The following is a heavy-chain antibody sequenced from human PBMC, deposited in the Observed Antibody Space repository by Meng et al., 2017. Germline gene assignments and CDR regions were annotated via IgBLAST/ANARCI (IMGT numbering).Heavy chain of an antibody. CDR3: ARAPVGATHAFDT. CDR2: IYTSGST. CDR1: GGSISSGTYY. D-gene: IGHD1-26*01. J-gene: IGHJ3*02. V-gene: IGHV4-61*02. Sequence: SETLSLTCTASGGSISSGTYYWSWIRQPAGKGLEWIGRIYTSGSTNYNPSLKSRVIISVDTSKNQFPLKLSSVTAADTAVYYCARAPVGATHAFDTWGQGTMVTVSS.